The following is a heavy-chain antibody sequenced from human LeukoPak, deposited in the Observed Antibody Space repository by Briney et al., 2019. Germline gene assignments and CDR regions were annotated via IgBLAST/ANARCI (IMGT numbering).Heavy chain of an antibody. D-gene: IGHD1-1*01. CDR3: AKLYQQSKWKYYYYYMDV. CDR1: GASFSTNY. J-gene: IGHJ6*03. CDR2: VFDSGST. Sequence: SETLSLTCSVSGASFSTNYWSWIRQPPGRGLEWIGYVFDSGSTNYNPSLKSRVTISVDTSTKQFSLRLSSVTAADTAVYYCAKLYQQSKWKYYYYYMDVWGKGTAVTVSS. V-gene: IGHV4-59*01.